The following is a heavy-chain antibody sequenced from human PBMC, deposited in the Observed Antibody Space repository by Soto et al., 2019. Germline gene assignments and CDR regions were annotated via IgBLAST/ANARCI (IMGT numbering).Heavy chain of an antibody. CDR3: ARLYSSGWYDYNWFDP. CDR1: GYTFTSYD. J-gene: IGHJ5*02. CDR2: MNPNSGNT. V-gene: IGHV1-8*01. D-gene: IGHD6-19*01. Sequence: ASVKVSCKASGYTFTSYDINWVRQATGQGLEWMGWMNPNSGNTGYAQKFQGRVTMTRNTSISTAYMELSSLRSEDTAVHYCARLYSSGWYDYNWFDPWGQGTLVTVSS.